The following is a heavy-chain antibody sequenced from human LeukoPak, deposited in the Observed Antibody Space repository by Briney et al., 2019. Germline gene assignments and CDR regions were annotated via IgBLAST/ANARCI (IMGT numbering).Heavy chain of an antibody. J-gene: IGHJ4*02. CDR3: ARSEVATIMVYGY. CDR1: GYTFTGYY. Sequence: ASVKVSCKASGYTFTGYYMHWVRQAPGQGLEWMGWINPNSGGTNYAQKFQGWVTMTRDTSISTAYMELSRLRSGDTAVYYCARSEVATIMVYGYWGQGTLVTVSS. V-gene: IGHV1-2*04. D-gene: IGHD5-12*01. CDR2: INPNSGGT.